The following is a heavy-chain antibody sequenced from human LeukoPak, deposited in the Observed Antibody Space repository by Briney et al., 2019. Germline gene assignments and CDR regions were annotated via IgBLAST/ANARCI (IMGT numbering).Heavy chain of an antibody. J-gene: IGHJ4*02. Sequence: GGSLRLSCAASGFTFTKYWMAWVRQAPGKGLEWVANLKQDGTEAYYADSVRGRFIISRDNVKNSLYLQMNSLRAEDTAVYYCARDLSWNFEYTDYWGQGTLVTVSS. CDR2: LKQDGTEA. CDR3: ARDLSWNFEYTDY. D-gene: IGHD1-7*01. V-gene: IGHV3-7*01. CDR1: GFTFTKYW.